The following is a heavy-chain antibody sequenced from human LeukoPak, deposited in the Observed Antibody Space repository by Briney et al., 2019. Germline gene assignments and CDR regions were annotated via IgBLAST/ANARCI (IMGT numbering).Heavy chain of an antibody. D-gene: IGHD2-15*01. CDR2: IFASGST. Sequence: SETLSLTCTVSGGSIGYYSWSWIRQPAGKGLEWIGRIFASGSTNHNPSLRSRVTMSVDTSKNQFSLKLTSVTAADTAVYYCARDSVCSGGSCHEVDVWGKGTTVTVSS. V-gene: IGHV4-4*07. CDR1: GGSIGYYS. J-gene: IGHJ6*04. CDR3: ARDSVCSGGSCHEVDV.